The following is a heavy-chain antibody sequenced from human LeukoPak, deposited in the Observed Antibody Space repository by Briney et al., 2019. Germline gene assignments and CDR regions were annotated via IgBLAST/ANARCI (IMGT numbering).Heavy chain of an antibody. J-gene: IGHJ4*02. CDR1: GFAFSSYW. CDR2: IKQDGSEK. V-gene: IGHV3-7*03. Sequence: GGSLRLSCAASGFAFSSYWMSWVRQAPGRGLEWVANIKQDGSEKCYVDSVKGRFTISRDNAKNSLYLQMNSLRAEDTAVYYCARANPGIAVAGIDYWGQGTLVTVSS. D-gene: IGHD6-19*01. CDR3: ARANPGIAVAGIDY.